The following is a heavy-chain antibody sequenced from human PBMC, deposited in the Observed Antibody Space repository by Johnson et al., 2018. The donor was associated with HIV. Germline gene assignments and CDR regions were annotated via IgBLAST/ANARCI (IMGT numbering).Heavy chain of an antibody. CDR3: ARDISGGGTDSGYDHFSAPDAFDI. Sequence: QVQLVESGGGLIQPGGSLRLSCAASGFTFSSYAMHWVRQAPGKGLEWVAVISYDGSNKYYADSVKGRFTISRDNSKNTLYLQMNSLRAEDTAVYYCARDISGGGTDSGYDHFSAPDAFDIWGQGTMVTVSS. J-gene: IGHJ3*02. CDR1: GFTFSSYA. D-gene: IGHD5-12*01. CDR2: ISYDGSNK. V-gene: IGHV3-30-3*01.